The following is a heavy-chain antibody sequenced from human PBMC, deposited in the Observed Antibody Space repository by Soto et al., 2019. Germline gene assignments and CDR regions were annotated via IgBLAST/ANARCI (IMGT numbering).Heavy chain of an antibody. CDR3: AKAPTNGGWFNPFDS. Sequence: PGGSLRLSCAASGFSFVNYAMNWVRQAPGKGLEWVSGLSGSGTSTYYADSVKGRFTISRDNSRDTLFLQMNSLTADDTAVYYCAKAPTNGGWFNPFDSWGQGALVTVSS. CDR2: LSGSGTST. CDR1: GFSFVNYA. V-gene: IGHV3-23*01. D-gene: IGHD6-19*01. J-gene: IGHJ4*02.